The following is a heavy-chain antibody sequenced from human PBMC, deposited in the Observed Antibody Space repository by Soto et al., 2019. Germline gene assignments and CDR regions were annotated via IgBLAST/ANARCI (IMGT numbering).Heavy chain of an antibody. J-gene: IGHJ4*02. CDR2: INPKSGDT. Sequence: QVRLVQSGPEVRRPGASVTVSCKASGYTFTHYFIHWVRRAPGQGLEWMGYINPKSGDTHYSQTFRGRVSMTVDTSTDTASVGLSSLKSDDTAVYFCARVPGHKNSRGDFWGQGTPITVSS. V-gene: IGHV1-2*02. D-gene: IGHD3-10*01. CDR1: GYTFTHYF. CDR3: ARVPGHKNSRGDF.